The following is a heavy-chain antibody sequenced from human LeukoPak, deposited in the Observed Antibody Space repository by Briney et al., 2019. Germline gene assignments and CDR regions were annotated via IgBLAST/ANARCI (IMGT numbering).Heavy chain of an antibody. V-gene: IGHV4-4*02. J-gene: IGHJ4*02. CDR3: ARANYEPRDC. Sequence: PSEPLPLTCGVSGASMSIGPWWTWARHPPGNGLEWIGEISHSGRTHSNPPLTSRVTRSVDKSEHQFSLKLSSVTAADTAVYYCARANYEPRDCWGQGTLVTVSS. CDR2: ISHSGRT. CDR1: GASMSIGPW. D-gene: IGHD1-7*01.